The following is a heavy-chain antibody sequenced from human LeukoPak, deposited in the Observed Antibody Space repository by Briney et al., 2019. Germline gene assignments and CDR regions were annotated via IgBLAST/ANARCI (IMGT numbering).Heavy chain of an antibody. V-gene: IGHV1-46*01. Sequence: ASVKVSCKASGGTFTSYYMHWVRQAPGQGLEWMGIINPSGGSTSYAQKFQGRVTMTRDTSTSTVYMELSSLRSEDTAVYYCARALFRNYDFWSGYLGPFDYWGQGTLVTVSS. CDR2: INPSGGST. J-gene: IGHJ4*02. D-gene: IGHD3-3*01. CDR1: GGTFTSYY. CDR3: ARALFRNYDFWSGYLGPFDY.